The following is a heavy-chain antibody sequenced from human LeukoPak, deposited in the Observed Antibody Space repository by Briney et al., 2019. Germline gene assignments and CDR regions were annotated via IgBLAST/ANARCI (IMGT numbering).Heavy chain of an antibody. J-gene: IGHJ6*03. D-gene: IGHD5-18*01. CDR1: GGSFSGYY. CDR2: INHSGST. CDR3: ARVGYRYDSDYYYYYMDV. Sequence: SETLSLTCAVYGGSFSGYYWSWIRQPPGKGLEWIGEINHSGSTNYNPSLKSRVTISVDTSKKQFSLKLSSVIAADTAVYYCARVGYRYDSDYYYYYMDVWGKGTTVTVSS. V-gene: IGHV4-34*01.